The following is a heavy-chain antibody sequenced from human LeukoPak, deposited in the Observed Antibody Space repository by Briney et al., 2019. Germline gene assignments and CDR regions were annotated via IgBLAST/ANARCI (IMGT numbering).Heavy chain of an antibody. D-gene: IGHD3-22*01. Sequence: GGSLRLSCAASGFPSSYYAMHWVRQAPGKGLEWGAGTSYTGSNKYYTDSVKGRFTISRDNAKKSLYLRMNSLRAEDTAVYYWARDGNYYDNAAYHDAFDIWGQGTTVTVSS. V-gene: IGHV3-30-3*01. CDR2: TSYTGSNK. CDR1: GFPSSYYA. J-gene: IGHJ3*02. CDR3: ARDGNYYDNAAYHDAFDI.